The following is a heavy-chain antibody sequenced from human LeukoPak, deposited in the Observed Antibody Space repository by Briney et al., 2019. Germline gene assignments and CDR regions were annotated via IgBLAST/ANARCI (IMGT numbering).Heavy chain of an antibody. CDR3: ARGISSSWYPYFDY. J-gene: IGHJ4*02. CDR2: IYTSGST. D-gene: IGHD6-13*01. Sequence: SETLSLTCTVPGDSISSYYWSWIRQPAGKGLEWIGRIYTSGSTNYNPSLKSRVTMSVDTSKNQFSLNLNSVAAADTAVYYCARGISSSWYPYFDYWGQGTLVTVSS. CDR1: GDSISSYY. V-gene: IGHV4-4*07.